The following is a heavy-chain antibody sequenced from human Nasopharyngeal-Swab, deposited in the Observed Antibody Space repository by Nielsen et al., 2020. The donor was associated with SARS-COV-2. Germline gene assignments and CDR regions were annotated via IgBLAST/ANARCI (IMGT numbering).Heavy chain of an antibody. V-gene: IGHV3-23*01. D-gene: IGHD3-10*01. CDR1: GFTFGTPA. CDR2: VSESGDVT. Sequence: GESLKISCVGSGFTFGTPAMTLVRQAPGKGLEWVSSVSESGDVTYYADSVKGRFTISRDNSKNTLYLQMNSLRAEDTAVYYCAMGSSGTTGEGYWGQGALVTVSS. CDR3: AMGSSGTTGEGY. J-gene: IGHJ4*02.